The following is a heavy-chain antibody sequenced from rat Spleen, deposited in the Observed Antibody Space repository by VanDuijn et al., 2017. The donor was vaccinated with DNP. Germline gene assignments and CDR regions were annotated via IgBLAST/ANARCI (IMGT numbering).Heavy chain of an antibody. Sequence: QVQLKESGPGLLQPSRTLSLTCTVSGFSLTSYGVSWVRQPPGKGLEWIAAIWSGGSTDYNSALKSRLSISRDTSKSQVLLKMNSLQAEDTAFYFCTREGTALFAYWGQGTLVTVSS. J-gene: IGHJ3*01. CDR1: GFSLTSYG. V-gene: IGHV2-15*01. CDR2: IWSGGST. D-gene: IGHD4-3*01. CDR3: TREGTALFAY.